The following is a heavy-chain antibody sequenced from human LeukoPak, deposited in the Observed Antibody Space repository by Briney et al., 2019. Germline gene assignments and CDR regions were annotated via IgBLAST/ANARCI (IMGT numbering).Heavy chain of an antibody. J-gene: IGHJ3*02. CDR3: ARVRAIGGREGQWGNGFDI. CDR1: GFTFSSYW. Sequence: GGSLRLSCAASGFTFSSYWMSWVRQAPGKGLEWVANIKQDGSEKYHVDSVKGRLTISRDNAKNSLYLQMNSLRAEDTAVYYCARVRAIGGREGQWGNGFDIWGQGTMVTVSS. V-gene: IGHV3-7*01. CDR2: IKQDGSEK. D-gene: IGHD6-19*01.